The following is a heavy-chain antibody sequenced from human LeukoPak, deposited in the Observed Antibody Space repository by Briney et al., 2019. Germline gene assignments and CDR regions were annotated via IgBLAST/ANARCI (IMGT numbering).Heavy chain of an antibody. J-gene: IGHJ1*01. CDR1: GYTFTGYY. CDR2: INPNSGDT. V-gene: IGHV1-2*02. CDR3: AINDNSRRYFQY. D-gene: IGHD1-26*01. Sequence: ASVKVSXKASGYTFTGYYMHWVRQVPGQGLEWMGWINPNSGDTHYAQNFQGRVTMTRNTSISTAYMELSSLRSEDTAVYYCAINDNSRRYFQYWGQGTLVTVSS.